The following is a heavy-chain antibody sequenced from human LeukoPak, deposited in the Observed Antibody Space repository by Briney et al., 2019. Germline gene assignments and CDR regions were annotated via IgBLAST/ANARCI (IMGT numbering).Heavy chain of an antibody. CDR2: IYYSGST. J-gene: IGHJ4*02. V-gene: IGHV4-59*01. CDR3: ARGIAAAGTYYYDY. CDR1: GGSISSYY. Sequence: SETLSLTCTVSGGSISSYYWSWIRQPPGKGLEWIGYIYYSGSTNYNPSLKSRVTISVDTSKNQFSLKLSSVTAADTAVYYCARGIAAAGTYYYDYWGQGTLVTVSS. D-gene: IGHD6-13*01.